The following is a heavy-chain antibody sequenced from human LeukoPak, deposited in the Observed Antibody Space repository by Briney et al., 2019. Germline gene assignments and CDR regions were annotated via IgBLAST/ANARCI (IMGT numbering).Heavy chain of an antibody. Sequence: PSETLSLTCAVSGYSISSGYYWGWIRQPPGKGLEWIGSIHYTGNTYYNASLKSRVTMSVDTSKNQFSLKLSSMTAADTAVYYCARHFSLGAFDIWGQGTMVSVSS. J-gene: IGHJ3*02. D-gene: IGHD3-3*02. V-gene: IGHV4-38-2*01. CDR1: GYSISSGYY. CDR2: IHYTGNT. CDR3: ARHFSLGAFDI.